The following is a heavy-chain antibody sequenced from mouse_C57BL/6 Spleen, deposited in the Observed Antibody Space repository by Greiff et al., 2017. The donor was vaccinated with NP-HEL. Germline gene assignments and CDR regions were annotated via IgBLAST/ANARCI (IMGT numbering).Heavy chain of an antibody. D-gene: IGHD4-1*01. CDR3: AMGLGDYAMDY. Sequence: VQLQQPGAELVMPGASVKLSCKASGYTFTSYWMHWVKQRPGQGLEWIGEIDPSDSYTNYNQKFKGKSTLTVDKSSSTAYMQLRSLTSVDSAVYYCAMGLGDYAMDYWGQGTSVTVSS. V-gene: IGHV1-69*01. J-gene: IGHJ4*01. CDR1: GYTFTSYW. CDR2: IDPSDSYT.